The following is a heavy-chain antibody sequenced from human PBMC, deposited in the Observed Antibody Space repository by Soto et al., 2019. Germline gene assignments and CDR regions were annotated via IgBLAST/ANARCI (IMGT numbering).Heavy chain of an antibody. Sequence: GASVKVSCKASGYTFTSYGISWVRQAPGQGLEWMGWISAYNGNTNYAQKLQGRVTMTTDTSTSTAYMELRSLRSDDTAVYYCARVPVLYYYDSSGYSWFDPWGQGTLVTVSS. D-gene: IGHD3-22*01. CDR2: ISAYNGNT. CDR1: GYTFTSYG. V-gene: IGHV1-18*01. CDR3: ARVPVLYYYDSSGYSWFDP. J-gene: IGHJ5*02.